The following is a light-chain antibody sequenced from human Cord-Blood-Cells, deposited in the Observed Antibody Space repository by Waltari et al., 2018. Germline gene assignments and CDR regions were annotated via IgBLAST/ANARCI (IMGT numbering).Light chain of an antibody. CDR1: QSISSY. V-gene: IGKV1-39*01. CDR3: QQSYSTPWT. CDR2: AAS. Sequence: DIQMTQSPSSLSASVEDRVTITCRASQSISSYLNLYQHKPGKAPKLLIYAASSLQSGVPSRFSGSGSGTDFTLTISSLQPEDFATYYCQQSYSTPWTFGQGTKVEIK. J-gene: IGKJ1*01.